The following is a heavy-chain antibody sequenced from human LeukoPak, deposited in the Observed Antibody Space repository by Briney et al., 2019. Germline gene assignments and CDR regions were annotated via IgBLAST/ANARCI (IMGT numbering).Heavy chain of an antibody. Sequence: GGSLRLSCAASGFTFSDYWMSWVRQAPGKGLEWVGQIKEDGSEKYYADSVKGRFTISRDSARNSVYLQMNSLRAEDTAVYYCARDSPGTTFDHWGQGTLVTVPS. CDR1: GFTFSDYW. J-gene: IGHJ5*02. CDR3: ARDSPGTTFDH. CDR2: IKEDGSEK. D-gene: IGHD1-7*01. V-gene: IGHV3-7*01.